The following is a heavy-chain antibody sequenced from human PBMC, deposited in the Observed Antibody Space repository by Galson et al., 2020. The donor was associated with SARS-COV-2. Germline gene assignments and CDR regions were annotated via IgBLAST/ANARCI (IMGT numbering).Heavy chain of an antibody. V-gene: IGHV3-74*01. Sequence: LHGESLKISCAASGFTFSTYWMHWVRQAPGKGLVWVSRLHRDGSTTTYADAVQGRFTISRDNAKNTLYLQMSSLRAEDAAVYYCARESAVQGGYYMDVWGKGSTVTVSS. CDR1: GFTFSTYW. J-gene: IGHJ6*03. D-gene: IGHD3-10*01. CDR2: LHRDGSTT. CDR3: ARESAVQGGYYMDV.